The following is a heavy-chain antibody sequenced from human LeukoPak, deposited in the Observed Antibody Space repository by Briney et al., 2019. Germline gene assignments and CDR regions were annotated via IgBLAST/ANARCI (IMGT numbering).Heavy chain of an antibody. CDR2: ISYDGSNK. Sequence: PGGSLRLSCAASGFTFSSYAMHWVRQAPGKGLEWVAVISYDGSNKYYADSVKGRFTISRDNSKNTLYLQMNSLRAEDTAVYYCARDVGYYDSSGYLDYWGQGTLVTVSS. J-gene: IGHJ4*02. V-gene: IGHV3-30-3*01. CDR3: ARDVGYYDSSGYLDY. D-gene: IGHD3-22*01. CDR1: GFTFSSYA.